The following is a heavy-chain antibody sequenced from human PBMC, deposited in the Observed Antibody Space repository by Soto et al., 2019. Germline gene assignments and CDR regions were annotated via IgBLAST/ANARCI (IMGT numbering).Heavy chain of an antibody. V-gene: IGHV3-74*01. CDR1: GFTFSSYW. J-gene: IGHJ5*02. Sequence: EVQLVESGGGLVQPGESLRLSCAASGFTFSSYWMHWVRQAPGKALVWVSRINSDGSRTNYADSVKGRFTVSRDNAKNTQYLQMNSLRAEDTAVYYCARVLTGSWNWFDPWGQGTLVTVSS. CDR2: INSDGSRT. D-gene: IGHD6-13*01. CDR3: ARVLTGSWNWFDP.